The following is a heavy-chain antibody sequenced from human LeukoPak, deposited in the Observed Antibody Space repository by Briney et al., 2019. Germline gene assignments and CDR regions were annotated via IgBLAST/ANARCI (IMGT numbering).Heavy chain of an antibody. D-gene: IGHD1-7*01. V-gene: IGHV4-61*09. Sequence: SQTLSLTCTVSGGSISSGSYYWSWIRQPAGKGLEWIGHTYYSGNANYNPSLKSRVTISVDTSKNQFSLKLSSVTAADTAVYYCARGAWNYRPHYFDYWGQGTLVTVSS. CDR3: ARGAWNYRPHYFDY. J-gene: IGHJ4*02. CDR1: GGSISSGSYY. CDR2: TYYSGNA.